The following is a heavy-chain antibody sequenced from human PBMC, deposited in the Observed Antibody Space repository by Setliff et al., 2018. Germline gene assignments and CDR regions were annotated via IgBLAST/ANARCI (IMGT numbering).Heavy chain of an antibody. Sequence: GGSLRLSCTASGFTFGDYAMSWVRQAPGKGLEWVGFIRSKAYGGTTEYAASVKGRFTISRDDSKSIAYLQMNSLKTEDTAVYYCTRAPGGSGSFCYYYGMDVWGQGTTVTVSS. J-gene: IGHJ6*02. CDR3: TRAPGGSGSFCYYYGMDV. CDR1: GFTFGDYA. D-gene: IGHD3-10*01. V-gene: IGHV3-49*04. CDR2: IRSKAYGGTT.